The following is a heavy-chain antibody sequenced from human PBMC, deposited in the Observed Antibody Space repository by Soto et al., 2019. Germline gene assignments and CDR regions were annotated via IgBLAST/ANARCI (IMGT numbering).Heavy chain of an antibody. CDR2: IIPFFGTP. CDR3: AREVVTETTWGSFDS. J-gene: IGHJ4*02. V-gene: IGHV1-69*01. CDR1: GGGTLSNDG. Sequence: QVHLVQSGADVRKSGSSVRVSCTASGGGTLSNDGISWVRPAPGQVLEWLGRIIPFFGTPDYSQSFQGRLTITADASTGTVYVDLRSLKSDDTAVYYCAREVVTETTWGSFDSWGQGTLVTVSS. D-gene: IGHD2-21*02.